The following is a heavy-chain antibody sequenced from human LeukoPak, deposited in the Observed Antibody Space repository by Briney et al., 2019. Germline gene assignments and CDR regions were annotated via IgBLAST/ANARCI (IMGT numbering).Heavy chain of an antibody. V-gene: IGHV3-64D*06. CDR2: ISSNGGST. Sequence: PGGSLRLSCSASGFTFSRYSMHWVRQAPGKGLEYVSVISSNGGSTYYADSVKGRFTISRDNSKNTLYLQMSSLRAEDTAVYYCVLSTAMVTHFDYWGQGTLVTVSS. CDR1: GFTFSRYS. D-gene: IGHD5-18*01. J-gene: IGHJ4*02. CDR3: VLSTAMVTHFDY.